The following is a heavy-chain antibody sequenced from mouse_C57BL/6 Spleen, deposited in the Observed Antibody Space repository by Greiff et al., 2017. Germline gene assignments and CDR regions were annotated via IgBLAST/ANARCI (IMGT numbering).Heavy chain of an antibody. CDR3: ARPRTGWYFDV. J-gene: IGHJ1*03. D-gene: IGHD4-1*01. Sequence: DVHLVESGGGLVKPGGSLKLSCAASGFTFSDYGMHWVRQAPEKGLEWVAYISSGSSTIYYADTVKGRFTISRDNAKNTLFLQMTSLRSEDTAMYYCARPRTGWYFDVWGTGTTVTVS. CDR1: GFTFSDYG. V-gene: IGHV5-17*01. CDR2: ISSGSSTI.